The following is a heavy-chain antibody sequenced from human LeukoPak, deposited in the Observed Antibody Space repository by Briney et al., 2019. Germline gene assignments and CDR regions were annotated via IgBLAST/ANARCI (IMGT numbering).Heavy chain of an antibody. D-gene: IGHD3-3*01. V-gene: IGHV4-31*03. CDR1: GGSISRGGYY. J-gene: IGHJ5*02. CDR3: ARGGRFLEWLYWFDP. Sequence: SETLSLTCTFSGGSISRGGYYWSWIPQHPGKGLEWIGYIYYSGSTYYNPSLKSRVTISVDTSKNQFSLKLSSVTAADTAVYYCARGGRFLEWLYWFDPWGQGTLVTVSS. CDR2: IYYSGST.